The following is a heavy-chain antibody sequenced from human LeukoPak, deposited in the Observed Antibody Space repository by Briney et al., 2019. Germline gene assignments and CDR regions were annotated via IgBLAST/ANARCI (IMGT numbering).Heavy chain of an antibody. D-gene: IGHD3-22*01. J-gene: IGHJ3*02. V-gene: IGHV4-61*02. CDR3: ARGPYSYDSSGAFDI. CDR1: GGSISSSNYY. Sequence: PSETLSLTCSVSGGSISSSNYYWSWIRQPAGKGLEWIGRIYTSESTNYNPSLKSRVTISVDTSRNQFSLKLSSVTAADTAVYFCARGPYSYDSSGAFDIWGQGTMVTVSS. CDR2: IYTSEST.